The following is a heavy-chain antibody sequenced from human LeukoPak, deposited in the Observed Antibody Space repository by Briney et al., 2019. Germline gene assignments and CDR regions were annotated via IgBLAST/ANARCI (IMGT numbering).Heavy chain of an antibody. CDR1: GGSISNYY. D-gene: IGHD3-3*01. V-gene: IGHV4-59*01. CDR2: IYYSGST. Sequence: PSETLSLTCTVSGGSISNYYWSWIRQPPGKGLEWIGYIYYSGSTNYNPSLKSRVTISVDTSKNQFSLKLSSVTAADTAVYYCARASYYDFWSGYFPFDYWGQGTLVTVSS. J-gene: IGHJ4*02. CDR3: ARASYYDFWSGYFPFDY.